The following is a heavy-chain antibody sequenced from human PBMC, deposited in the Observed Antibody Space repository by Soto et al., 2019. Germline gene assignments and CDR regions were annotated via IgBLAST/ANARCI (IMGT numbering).Heavy chain of an antibody. V-gene: IGHV3-30*18. CDR3: AKDLCSSISCYYNYGLDV. CDR2: ISYDGSNK. Sequence: QVQLVESGGGVVQPGRSLRLSCAASGFSFRNYAMHWVRQAPGKGLEWVAVISYDGSNKYYADSVKGRFTISRDNSKNTLYLQMNSLRAENTAVYYGAKDLCSSISCYYNYGLDVWGQGTTVTVSS. D-gene: IGHD2-2*01. CDR1: GFSFRNYA. J-gene: IGHJ6*02.